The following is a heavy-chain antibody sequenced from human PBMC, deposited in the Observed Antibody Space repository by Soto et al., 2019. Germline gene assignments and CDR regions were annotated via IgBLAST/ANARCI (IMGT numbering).Heavy chain of an antibody. CDR1: GYTFTNYY. J-gene: IGHJ5*02. CDR3: ARGLVDRRTHWLDA. V-gene: IGHV1-46*01. D-gene: IGHD3-22*01. Sequence: QGQVLQSGADVKKPGAAVKLSCKTSGYTFTNYYMHWVRKAPGQGLEGMGIVNPNGGSTDYAQKLTGRVIVTRDTSTSTVYMELSSLISEDTAVYYCARGLVDRRTHWLDAWGQGTLVTVSS. CDR2: VNPNGGST.